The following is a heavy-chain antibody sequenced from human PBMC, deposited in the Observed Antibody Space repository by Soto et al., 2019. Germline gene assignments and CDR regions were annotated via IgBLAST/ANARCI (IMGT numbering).Heavy chain of an antibody. CDR3: ASLPYGSGIHYFDY. V-gene: IGHV4-31*03. CDR2: IYYSGST. Sequence: SETLSLTCTVSGGSISSGDYYWSWIRQHPGKGLEWIGYIYYSGSTYYNPSLKSRVTISIDTSKNQFSLKLSSVTAADTAVYYCASLPYGSGIHYFDYWGQGTLVTVSS. J-gene: IGHJ4*02. CDR1: GGSISSGDYY. D-gene: IGHD3-10*01.